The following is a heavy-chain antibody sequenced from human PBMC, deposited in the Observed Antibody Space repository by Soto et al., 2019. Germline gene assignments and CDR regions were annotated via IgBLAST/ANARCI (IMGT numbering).Heavy chain of an antibody. CDR3: ARDPCCDYTRGYHGLDV. Sequence: SVKVSCKASGGTFSSYAISWVRQAPGQGLEWMGGIIPIFGTANYAQKLQGRVTITADESTSTAYMELSSLSSEDTAVYSCARDPCCDYTRGYHGLDVWGQESTFTVSS. J-gene: IGHJ6*02. CDR2: IIPIFGTA. D-gene: IGHD4-17*01. V-gene: IGHV1-69*13. CDR1: GGTFSSYA.